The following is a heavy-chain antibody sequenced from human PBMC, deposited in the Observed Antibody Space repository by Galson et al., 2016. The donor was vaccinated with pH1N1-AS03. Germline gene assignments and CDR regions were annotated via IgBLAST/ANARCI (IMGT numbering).Heavy chain of an antibody. J-gene: IGHJ3*02. CDR3: SRPRRDGYNFDAFDI. CDR1: GDSISSTPYY. D-gene: IGHD5-24*01. CDR2: IYFRGAT. V-gene: IGHV4-39*07. Sequence: SETLSLTCTVSGDSISSTPYYWGWIRQPPGKGLEWIGPIYFRGATYYNPPLKSRVTISVDTSKNQFSLNLSSVTAADTAVYYCSRPRRDGYNFDAFDIWGQGTMFTVSS.